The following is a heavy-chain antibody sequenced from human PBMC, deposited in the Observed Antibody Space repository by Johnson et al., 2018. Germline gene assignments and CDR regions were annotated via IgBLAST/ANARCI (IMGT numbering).Heavy chain of an antibody. CDR3: ARDVGRWNDAFDI. D-gene: IGHD4-23*01. Sequence: QVQLVQSGGGVVQPGRSLRLSCAASGFTFSSYGMHWVRQAPGTGLEWVAVISYDDSNKYYADSVKGRFTISSDNSKNTLYLHMNSLRAEDTAVYYCARDVGRWNDAFDIWGQGTMVTVS. V-gene: IGHV3-30*03. CDR1: GFTFSSYG. CDR2: ISYDDSNK. J-gene: IGHJ3*02.